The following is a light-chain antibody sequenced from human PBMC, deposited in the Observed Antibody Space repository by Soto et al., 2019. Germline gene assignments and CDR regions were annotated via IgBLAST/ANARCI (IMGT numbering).Light chain of an antibody. CDR2: KIS. CDR1: QSLVHSDGNTY. Sequence: DVGLTQTPLSSPVTLGQPASISCRSSQSLVHSDGNTYLTWLHQRPGQPPRVLIYKISNRFSGVPDRFSGSGAGTYFTLKISRVEADYVGVYYCMQATLFPTFGGGTKVEIK. J-gene: IGKJ4*01. CDR3: MQATLFPT. V-gene: IGKV2-24*01.